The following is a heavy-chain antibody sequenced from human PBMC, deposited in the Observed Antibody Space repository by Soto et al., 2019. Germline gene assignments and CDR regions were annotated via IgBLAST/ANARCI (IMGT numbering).Heavy chain of an antibody. Sequence: PRESLKISCKGSGDTFTNYWIGWVRQMPGRGLEWLGIIYPGDSDTRYSPSFQGQVTISADKSISTAYLQWSSLKASDTAMYYCVICSWFGQHGLFYPSGQG. D-gene: IGHD3-10*01. V-gene: IGHV5-51*01. CDR1: GDTFTNYW. CDR3: VICSWFGQHGLFYP. CDR2: IYPGDSDT. J-gene: IGHJ5*02.